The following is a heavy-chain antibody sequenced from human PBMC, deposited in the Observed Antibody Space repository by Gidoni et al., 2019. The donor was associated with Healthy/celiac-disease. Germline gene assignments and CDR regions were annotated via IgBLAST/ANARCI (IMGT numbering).Heavy chain of an antibody. CDR3: ARVSVRRYYYGMDV. Sequence: VQLVAYGGGLIQPGGSLRLSCEASGFTVSSNYMSWVRQAPGKGLGWVAVIYSGGSTYYADSVKGRFTISRDNSKNTLYLQMNSLRAEDTAVYYCARVSVRRYYYGMDVWGQGTTVTVSS. V-gene: IGHV3-53*01. CDR1: GFTVSSNY. CDR2: IYSGGST. J-gene: IGHJ6*02. D-gene: IGHD3-10*01.